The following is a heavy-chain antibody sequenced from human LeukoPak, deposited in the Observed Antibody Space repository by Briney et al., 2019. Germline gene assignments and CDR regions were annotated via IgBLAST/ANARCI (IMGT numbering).Heavy chain of an antibody. CDR1: GFTVSSNY. CDR3: ARGAYSSSWYNEYFQH. V-gene: IGHV3-53*01. D-gene: IGHD6-13*01. J-gene: IGHJ1*01. Sequence: GGSLRLSCAASGFTVSSNYMSWVRQAPGKGLEWVSVIYSGGSTYYADSVKGRFTISRDNSKNTLYLQMNSRRAEDTAVYYCARGAYSSSWYNEYFQHWGQGTLVTVSS. CDR2: IYSGGST.